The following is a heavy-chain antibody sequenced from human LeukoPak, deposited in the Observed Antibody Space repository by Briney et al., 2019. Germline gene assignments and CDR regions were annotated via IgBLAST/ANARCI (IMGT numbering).Heavy chain of an antibody. J-gene: IGHJ4*02. CDR1: GYTFTSYG. CDR3: ARGNRSYDSSGWIDY. Sequence: SVKVSCKASGYTFTSYGISWVRQAPGQGLEWMGGIIPIFGTANYAQKFQGRVTITADESTSTAYMELSSLRSEDTALYYCARGNRSYDSSGWIDYWGQGNLVTVSS. V-gene: IGHV1-69*13. D-gene: IGHD3-22*01. CDR2: IIPIFGTA.